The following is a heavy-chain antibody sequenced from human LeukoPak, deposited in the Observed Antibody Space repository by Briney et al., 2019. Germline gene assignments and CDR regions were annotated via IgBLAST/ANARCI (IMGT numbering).Heavy chain of an antibody. V-gene: IGHV3-23*01. CDR2: ISGRGGTT. Sequence: PGGSLRLSCAASGFTFSSYAMSWVRQAPGKGREWVSAISGRGGTTYYADSGKGRFTISRDISRNTLYLQMNSLGAEATAVYYCAKLMDSSGYWLSYFAYWGQATLVTVSS. CDR3: AKLMDSSGYWLSYFAY. CDR1: GFTFSSYA. J-gene: IGHJ4*02. D-gene: IGHD3-22*01.